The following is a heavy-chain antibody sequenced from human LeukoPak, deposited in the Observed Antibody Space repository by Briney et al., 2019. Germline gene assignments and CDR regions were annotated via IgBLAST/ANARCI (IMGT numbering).Heavy chain of an antibody. J-gene: IGHJ5*02. CDR1: GGSFSGYY. CDR3: ATAIQNWFDP. V-gene: IGHV4-34*01. CDR2: INHSGST. Sequence: SETLSLTCAVYGGSFSGYYWSWIRLPPGKGLEWIGEINHSGSTNYNPSLKSRVTISVDTSKNQFSLKLSSVTAADTAVYYCATAIQNWFDPWGQGTLVTVSS.